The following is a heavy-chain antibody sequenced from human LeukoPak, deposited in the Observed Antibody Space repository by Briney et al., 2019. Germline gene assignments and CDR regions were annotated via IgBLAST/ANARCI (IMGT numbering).Heavy chain of an antibody. V-gene: IGHV1-18*01. J-gene: IGHJ4*02. CDR1: GYTFTIYS. CDR2: ISSNNGNT. Sequence: GGSVKVSCKASGYTFTIYSISRVRDAPGQGLEWVGWISSNNGNTNYAQTLQGRVTMTTDTSTSTAYMELRSLRSDDTAVYYCARGELLCFGESIDYWGQGSLVSVSS. CDR3: ARGELLCFGESIDY. D-gene: IGHD3-10*01.